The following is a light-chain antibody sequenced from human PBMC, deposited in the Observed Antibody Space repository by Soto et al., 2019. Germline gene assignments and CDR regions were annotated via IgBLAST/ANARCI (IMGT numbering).Light chain of an antibody. CDR1: QDISNY. V-gene: IGKV1-33*01. Sequence: DSQMTRSPSSLSASVGDRVTITCQSSQDISNYLNWYQQKPGKAPKLLIYDASNLETGVPSRFSGSGSGTDFTFTISSLQPEDIATYYCQQYDNLPLTFGGGTKVDI. CDR3: QQYDNLPLT. J-gene: IGKJ4*01. CDR2: DAS.